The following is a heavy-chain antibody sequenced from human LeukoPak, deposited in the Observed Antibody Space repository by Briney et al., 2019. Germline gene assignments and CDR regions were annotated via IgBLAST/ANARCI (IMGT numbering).Heavy chain of an antibody. Sequence: SVKVSCKASGGTFSSYAISWVRQAPGQGLEWMGGIIPIFGTANYAQKFQGRVTITTDESTSTAYMELSSLRSEDTAVYYCASSFVVVTASLHFQHWGQGTLVTVSS. J-gene: IGHJ1*01. CDR2: IIPIFGTA. D-gene: IGHD2-21*02. V-gene: IGHV1-69*05. CDR3: ASSFVVVTASLHFQH. CDR1: GGTFSSYA.